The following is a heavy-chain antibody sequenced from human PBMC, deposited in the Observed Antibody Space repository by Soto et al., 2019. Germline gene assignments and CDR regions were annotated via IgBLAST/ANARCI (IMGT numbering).Heavy chain of an antibody. D-gene: IGHD1-20*01. Sequence: QVQLQESGPGLVKPSQTLSLTCTVSGGSISSGDYYWSWIRQPPGKGLEWIGYIYYSGSTYYNPSLKSRVTISVDTSKNQFSLKLSSVTAADTAVYYCARGRGNNWNVGGAFDIWGQGTMVTVSS. CDR3: ARGRGNNWNVGGAFDI. CDR1: GGSISSGDYY. CDR2: IYYSGST. V-gene: IGHV4-30-4*01. J-gene: IGHJ3*02.